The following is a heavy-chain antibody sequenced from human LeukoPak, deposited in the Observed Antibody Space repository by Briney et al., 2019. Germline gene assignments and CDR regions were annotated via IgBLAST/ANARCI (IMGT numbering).Heavy chain of an antibody. V-gene: IGHV3-30*01. J-gene: IGHJ4*02. D-gene: IGHD5-12*01. Sequence: GRSLRLSCAASGFTFSSYAMHWVRQAPGKGLEWVAVISYDGSNKYYADSVKGRFTISRDNSKNTLYLQMNSLRAEDTAVYYCARDLYSGYAQGVTDYWGQGTLVTVSS. CDR2: ISYDGSNK. CDR1: GFTFSSYA. CDR3: ARDLYSGYAQGVTDY.